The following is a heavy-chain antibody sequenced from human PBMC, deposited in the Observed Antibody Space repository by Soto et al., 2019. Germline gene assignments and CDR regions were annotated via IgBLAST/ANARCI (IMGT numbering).Heavy chain of an antibody. CDR3: ARGASLNWYSAL. J-gene: IGHJ2*01. CDR1: GFTFSSYW. Sequence: EVQLVESGGGLVQPGGSLRLSCAASGFTFSSYWMHWVRQAPGKGLVWVSRINSDGSSTSYADSVQGRFTISRDNAKNTLYLQMNSPRVAATAVYYCARGASLNWYSALWGRGTLVTVSS. CDR2: INSDGSST. V-gene: IGHV3-74*01.